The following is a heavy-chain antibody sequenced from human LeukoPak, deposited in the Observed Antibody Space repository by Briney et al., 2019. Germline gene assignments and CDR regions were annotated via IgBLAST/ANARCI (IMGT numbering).Heavy chain of an antibody. Sequence: SQTLSLTCAISGDSVSSNSAAWNWIRQSPSRGLEWLGMTYYRSKWYNDYAVSVESRITINPDTSKNQFSLQLNSVTPEDTAVYYCAREPGGAGYSGYDPFDYWGQGTLVTVSS. CDR1: GDSVSSNSAA. CDR3: AREPGGAGYSGYDPFDY. CDR2: TYYRSKWYN. D-gene: IGHD5-12*01. J-gene: IGHJ4*02. V-gene: IGHV6-1*01.